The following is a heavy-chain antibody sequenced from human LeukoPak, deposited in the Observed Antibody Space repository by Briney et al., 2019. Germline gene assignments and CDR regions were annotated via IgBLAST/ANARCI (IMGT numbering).Heavy chain of an antibody. CDR1: GGSISSGSYY. Sequence: SETLSLTCTVSGGSISSGSYYWSWIRQPAGKGLEWIGRIYASGSTNYNPSLKSRVTISVDTSKNQFSLKPSSVTAADTAVYYCARETFEYSVSGFDYWGQGTLVTVSS. J-gene: IGHJ4*02. V-gene: IGHV4-61*02. CDR2: IYASGST. CDR3: ARETFEYSVSGFDY. D-gene: IGHD6-6*01.